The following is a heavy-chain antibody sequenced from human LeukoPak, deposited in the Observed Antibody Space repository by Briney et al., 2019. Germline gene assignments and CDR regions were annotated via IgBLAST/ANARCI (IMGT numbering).Heavy chain of an antibody. CDR3: ARDSRDGYNSFDY. J-gene: IGHJ4*02. D-gene: IGHD5-12*01. CDR2: INPNSGGT. CDR1: GYTFTGYY. Sequence: GASVKVSCKASGYTFTGYYMHWVRQAPGQGLEWMGWINPNSGGTNYAQKFQGRVTMTRDTSISTAYMELSRLRSDDTAVYYCARDSRDGYNSFDYWGQGTLVTVSS. V-gene: IGHV1-2*02.